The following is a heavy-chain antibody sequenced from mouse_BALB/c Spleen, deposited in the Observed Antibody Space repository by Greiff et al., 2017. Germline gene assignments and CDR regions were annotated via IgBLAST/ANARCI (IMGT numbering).Heavy chain of an antibody. V-gene: IGHV3-5*02. J-gene: IGHJ4*01. Sequence: EVQLQQSGPGLVKPSQTVSLTCTVTGISITTGNYRWSWIRQFPGNKLEWIGYIYYSGTITYNPSLTSRTTITRDTSKNQFFLEMNSLTAEDTATYYCARDYYGSSYVGAMDYWGQGTSVTVSS. CDR3: ARDYYGSSYVGAMDY. CDR2: IYYSGTI. D-gene: IGHD1-1*01. CDR1: GISITTGNYR.